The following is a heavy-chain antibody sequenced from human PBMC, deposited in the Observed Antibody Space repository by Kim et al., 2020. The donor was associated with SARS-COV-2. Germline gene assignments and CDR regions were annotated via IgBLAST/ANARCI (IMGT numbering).Heavy chain of an antibody. V-gene: IGHV4-59*09. D-gene: IGHD6-19*01. Sequence: KPPPKSPVTISVDTSKNPFSLKLSSVTAADTAVYYCARGGWVSSNWFDPWGQGTLVTVSS. J-gene: IGHJ5*02. CDR3: ARGGWVSSNWFDP.